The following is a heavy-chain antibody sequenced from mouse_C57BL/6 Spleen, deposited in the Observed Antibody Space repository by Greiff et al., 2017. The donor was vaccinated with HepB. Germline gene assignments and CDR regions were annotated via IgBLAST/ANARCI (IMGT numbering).Heavy chain of an antibody. Sequence: QVQLQQSGAELARPGASVKLSCKASGYTFTSYGISWVKQRTGQGLEWIGEIYPRSGNTYYNEKFKGKATLTADKSSSTAYMELRSLTSEDSAVYFCARLGYYGSSYGYFDVWGTGTTVTVSS. D-gene: IGHD1-1*01. CDR2: IYPRSGNT. V-gene: IGHV1-81*01. CDR3: ARLGYYGSSYGYFDV. CDR1: GYTFTSYG. J-gene: IGHJ1*03.